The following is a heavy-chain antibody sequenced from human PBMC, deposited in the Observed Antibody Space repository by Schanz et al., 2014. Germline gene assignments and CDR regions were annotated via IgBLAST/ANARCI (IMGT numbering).Heavy chain of an antibody. V-gene: IGHV1-69*04. J-gene: IGHJ4*02. CDR1: GDTFDNFG. CDR3: ARGDCSNSNCYDKMGYFDY. D-gene: IGHD2-2*01. Sequence: QVQLVQSGAEVKKPGSSVKVSCKATGDTFDNFGISWVRQAPGQGPEWIGRFMPFLGITNLAQKFQDRVTMTADKATSTAYMELRSLRFDDTAVYYCARGDCSNSNCYDKMGYFDYWGQGALVTVSS. CDR2: FMPFLGIT.